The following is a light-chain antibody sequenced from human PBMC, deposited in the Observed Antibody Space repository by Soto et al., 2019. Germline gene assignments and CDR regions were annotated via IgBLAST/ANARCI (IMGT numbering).Light chain of an antibody. CDR2: MGS. J-gene: IGKJ5*01. CDR3: MQGVKNQFT. Sequence: VMTQSPLSLTVTPGEPASISCRSSQSLLHASGHNFLNWYLQRPGQSPQLLIYMGSYRTSVVPDRFSGIGASTDFKQDVSRVEAEDDGIYCCMQGVKNQFTFGQGTRLEIK. CDR1: QSLLHASGHNF. V-gene: IGKV2-28*01.